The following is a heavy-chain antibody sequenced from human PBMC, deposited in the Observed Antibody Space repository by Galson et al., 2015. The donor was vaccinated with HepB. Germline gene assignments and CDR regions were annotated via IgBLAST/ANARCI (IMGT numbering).Heavy chain of an antibody. CDR3: AREMGDPDYGGYGKYYLDY. Sequence: SVKVSCKASGYTFTSYSINWVRQAPGQGLEWMGWISLCNGNTHYAQNLQDRVTMTTDTSTTTAYMELRSLTSDDTAVYYCAREMGDPDYGGYGKYYLDYWGQGTLVTVSS. CDR2: ISLCNGNT. J-gene: IGHJ4*02. CDR1: GYTFTSYS. D-gene: IGHD4-17*01. V-gene: IGHV1-18*01.